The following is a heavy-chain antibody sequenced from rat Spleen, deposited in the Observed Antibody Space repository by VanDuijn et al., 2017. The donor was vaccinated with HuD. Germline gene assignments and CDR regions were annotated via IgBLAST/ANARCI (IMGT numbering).Heavy chain of an antibody. Sequence: QVQLQQSGAELAKPGSSVKISCKASGYTFASYDISWIKQTTGQGLDYIGHVNTGSGGSYYNEKFKDKATLTVDKSSSTAFMQLSSLTPEDTAVYYCARGGNRGRWFGYWGQGTLVTVSS. CDR1: GYTFASYD. D-gene: IGHD1-11*01. J-gene: IGHJ3*01. CDR3: ARGGNRGRWFGY. CDR2: VNTGSGGS. V-gene: IGHV1-57*01.